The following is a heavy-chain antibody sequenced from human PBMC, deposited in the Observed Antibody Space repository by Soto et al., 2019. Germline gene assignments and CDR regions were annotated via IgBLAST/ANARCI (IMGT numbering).Heavy chain of an antibody. V-gene: IGHV3-21*01. J-gene: IGHJ4*02. Sequence: GGSLRLSCAASGFTFSSYSMNWVRQAPGKGLEWVSSISSSSSYIYYADSVKGRFTISRDNAKNSLYLQMNSLRAEDTAVYYCARDLYCSSTSCYNFDYWGQGTLVTVSS. CDR2: ISSSSSYI. CDR1: GFTFSSYS. D-gene: IGHD2-2*02. CDR3: ARDLYCSSTSCYNFDY.